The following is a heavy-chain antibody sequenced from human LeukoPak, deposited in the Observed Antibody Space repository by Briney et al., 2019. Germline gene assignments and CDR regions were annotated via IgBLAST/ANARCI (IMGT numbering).Heavy chain of an antibody. J-gene: IGHJ4*02. CDR1: GFSFSSYN. CDR3: VRLHDYDSSGYYDFDY. CDR2: ISSSGSSI. Sequence: GGSLRLSCVASGFSFSSYNTNWVRQAPGKGLEWVSYISSSGSSIYYADSVKGRFTISRDNVKNSLYLQMNSLRAEDTAVYYCVRLHDYDSSGYYDFDYWGQGTLVTVSS. D-gene: IGHD3-22*01. V-gene: IGHV3-48*04.